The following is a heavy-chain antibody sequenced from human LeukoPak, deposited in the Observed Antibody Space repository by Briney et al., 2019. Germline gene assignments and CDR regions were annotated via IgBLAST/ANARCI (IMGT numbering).Heavy chain of an antibody. CDR3: ARDRDWELYDY. J-gene: IGHJ4*02. V-gene: IGHV3-74*01. CDR1: GFTFSDYW. D-gene: IGHD1-26*01. CDR2: ISSNGISS. Sequence: GGSLRLSCAASGFTFSDYWMHWVRQTPGRRLVRVARISSNGISSSYADSVKGRFTISRDNAKNTLYLQMNDLRADDTAIYYCARDRDWELYDYWGQGTLVTVSS.